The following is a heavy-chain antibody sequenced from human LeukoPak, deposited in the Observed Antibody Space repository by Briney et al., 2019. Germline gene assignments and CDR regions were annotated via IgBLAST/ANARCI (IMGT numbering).Heavy chain of an antibody. CDR2: ISSRSDNM. Sequence: GGSLRLSCAASGFTFRGYSMNWVRQAPGKGREWVSYISSRSDNMYYADSVKGRFTISRDNAKNSLYLQMSSRRAEDTAVYYCASLTLEGDFWSGYRDAFDIWGQGKMVTVSS. CDR3: ASLTLEGDFWSGYRDAFDI. CDR1: GFTFRGYS. V-gene: IGHV3-48*01. D-gene: IGHD3-3*01. J-gene: IGHJ3*02.